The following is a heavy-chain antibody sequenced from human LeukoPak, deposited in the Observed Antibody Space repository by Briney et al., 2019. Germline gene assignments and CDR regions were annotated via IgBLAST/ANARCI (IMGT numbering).Heavy chain of an antibody. D-gene: IGHD2-2*02. J-gene: IGHJ6*02. Sequence: ASVKVSCKASGYTFTGYYMHWVRQAPGQGLEWMGWISAYNGNTNYAQKLQGRVTMTTDTSTSTAYMELRSLRSDDTAVYYCARDVGYCSSTSCYRYYYGMDVWGQGTTVTVSS. CDR2: ISAYNGNT. CDR1: GYTFTGYY. CDR3: ARDVGYCSSTSCYRYYYGMDV. V-gene: IGHV1-18*04.